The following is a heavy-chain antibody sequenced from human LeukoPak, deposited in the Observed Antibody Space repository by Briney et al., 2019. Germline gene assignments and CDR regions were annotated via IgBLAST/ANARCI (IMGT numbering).Heavy chain of an antibody. J-gene: IGHJ4*02. V-gene: IGHV4-34*01. D-gene: IGHD5-18*01. CDR2: INHSGST. CDR3: ARQGGNSYGTIDY. CDR1: GGSFSGYY. Sequence: SETLSLTCAVYGGSFSGYYWSWIRQPPGKGLEWIGEINHSGSTNYNPSLKSRVTISVDTSKNQFSLKLSSVTAADTAVYYCARQGGNSYGTIDYWGQGTLVTVSS.